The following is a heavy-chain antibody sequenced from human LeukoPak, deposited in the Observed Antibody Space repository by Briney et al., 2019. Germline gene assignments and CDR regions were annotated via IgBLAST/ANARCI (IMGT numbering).Heavy chain of an antibody. CDR3: ARPRLDYGDYLQSDDAFDI. Sequence: ASVKVSCKASGYTFTSYYMHWVRQAPGQGLEWMGLINPSGGSTSYAQKFQGRVTMTRDTSTSTVYMELSSLRSEDTAVYYCARPRLDYGDYLQSDDAFDIWGQGTMVTVSS. V-gene: IGHV1-46*01. CDR1: GYTFTSYY. J-gene: IGHJ3*02. CDR2: INPSGGST. D-gene: IGHD4-17*01.